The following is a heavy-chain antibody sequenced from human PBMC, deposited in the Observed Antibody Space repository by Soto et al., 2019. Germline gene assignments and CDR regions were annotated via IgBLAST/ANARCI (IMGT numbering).Heavy chain of an antibody. CDR3: ARHGRRSAYFDY. CDR2: IYYSGST. V-gene: IGHV4-39*01. D-gene: IGHD1-26*01. J-gene: IGHJ4*02. CDR1: GGSISSSSYY. Sequence: QLQLQESGPGLVKPSETLSLTCTVSGGSISSSSYYWGWIRQPPGKGLEWIGSIYYSGSTYYNPSLKSRVTISVDTSKNQFSLKLSSVTAADTAVYYCARHGRRSAYFDYWGQGTLVTVSS.